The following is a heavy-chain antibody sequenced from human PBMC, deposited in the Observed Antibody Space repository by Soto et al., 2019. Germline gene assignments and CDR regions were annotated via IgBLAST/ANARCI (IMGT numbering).Heavy chain of an antibody. V-gene: IGHV1-2*04. D-gene: IGHD2-2*01. CDR3: ARGGVPAAMVDYYYGMDV. CDR1: GYTFTGYY. J-gene: IGHJ6*02. CDR2: INPNSGGT. Sequence: QVQLVQSGAEVKKPGASVKVSCKASGYTFTGYYMHWVRQAPGQGLEWMGWINPNSGGTNYAQKFQGWGTMTRDTSISTAYMELSRLRSDDTAVYYCARGGVPAAMVDYYYGMDVWGQGTTVTVSS.